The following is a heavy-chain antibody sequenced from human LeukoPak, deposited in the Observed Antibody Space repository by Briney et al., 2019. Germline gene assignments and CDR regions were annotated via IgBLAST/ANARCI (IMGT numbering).Heavy chain of an antibody. D-gene: IGHD3-16*01. CDR2: IYYSGST. V-gene: IGHV4-39*01. CDR1: GGSISSSSYY. Sequence: PSETLSLTCTVSGGSISSSSYYWGWIRQPPGKGLEWIGSIYYSGSTYYNPSLKSRVTISVDTSKNQFSLKLSSVTAADTAVYYCARANPSDWGNDYWGQGTLVTVSS. J-gene: IGHJ4*02. CDR3: ARANPSDWGNDY.